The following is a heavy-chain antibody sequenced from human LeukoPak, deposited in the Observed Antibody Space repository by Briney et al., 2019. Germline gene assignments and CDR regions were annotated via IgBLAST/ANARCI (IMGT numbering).Heavy chain of an antibody. Sequence: PGGSLRLSCAASGFTFSSYGMHWVRQAPGKGLEWVAVISYDGSNKYYADSVKGRFTISRDNSKNTLYLQMNSLRAEDTAVYYCAKDYGGSYFWGQGTLVAVSS. CDR1: GFTFSSYG. D-gene: IGHD1-26*01. CDR2: ISYDGSNK. J-gene: IGHJ4*02. CDR3: AKDYGGSYF. V-gene: IGHV3-30*18.